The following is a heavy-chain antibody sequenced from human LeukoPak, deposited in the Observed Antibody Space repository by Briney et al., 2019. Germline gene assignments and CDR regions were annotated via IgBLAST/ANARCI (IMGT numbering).Heavy chain of an antibody. D-gene: IGHD3-22*01. V-gene: IGHV4-4*07. CDR2: IYTNGST. CDR1: GGSISSYY. CDR3: ARDRYYYDSSGYYLFDY. J-gene: IGHJ4*02. Sequence: SETLSLTCTVSGGSISSYYWSWIRQPAGKGLEWIGRIYTNGSTNYNPSLKSRVTMSVDTSKNQFSLKLSSVTAADTAVYYCARDRYYYDSSGYYLFDYWGQGTLVTVSS.